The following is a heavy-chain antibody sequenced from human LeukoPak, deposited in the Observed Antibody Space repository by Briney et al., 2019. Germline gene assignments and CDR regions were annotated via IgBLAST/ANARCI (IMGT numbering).Heavy chain of an antibody. J-gene: IGHJ4*02. CDR1: GFTFSDYY. CDR2: ISSSGTTM. V-gene: IGHV3-11*04. CDR3: ARGEGYSGYLNQDY. Sequence: GGSLRLSCAASGFTFSDYYMNWIRQAPGKGLEWISYISSSGTTMYYADSVKGRFTISRDNAKNSLYLQMNSLRAEDTAVYYCARGEGYSGYLNQDYWGQGTLVTVSS. D-gene: IGHD5-12*01.